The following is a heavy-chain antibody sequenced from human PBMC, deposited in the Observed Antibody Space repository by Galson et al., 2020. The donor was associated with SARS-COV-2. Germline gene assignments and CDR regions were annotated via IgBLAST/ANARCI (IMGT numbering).Heavy chain of an antibody. Sequence: ASETLSLTCTVSGGSISSYYWSWIRQPPGKGLEWIGYIYYSGSTNYNPSLKSRVTISVDTSRSHLSLRLSSVTAADTAVYYCARVTYYYNNSGRRSYALDIWGQGTKVRVSS. D-gene: IGHD3-22*01. V-gene: IGHV4-59*01. CDR3: ARVTYYYNNSGRRSYALDI. CDR2: IYYSGST. J-gene: IGHJ3*02. CDR1: GGSISSYY.